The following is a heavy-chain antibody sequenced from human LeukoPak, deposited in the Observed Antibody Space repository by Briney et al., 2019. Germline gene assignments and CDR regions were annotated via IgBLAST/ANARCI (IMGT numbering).Heavy chain of an antibody. CDR2: IIPILGIA. J-gene: IGHJ4*02. V-gene: IGHV1-69*04. D-gene: IGHD5-24*01. CDR3: ARDLNRDGYDFDY. CDR1: GGTFSSYA. Sequence: SVKVSCKASGGTFSSYAISWVRQAPGQGLEWMGRIIPILGIANYAQKFQGRVTITADKSTSTAYMELSSLRSEDTAVYYCARDLNRDGYDFDYWGQGTLVTVSS.